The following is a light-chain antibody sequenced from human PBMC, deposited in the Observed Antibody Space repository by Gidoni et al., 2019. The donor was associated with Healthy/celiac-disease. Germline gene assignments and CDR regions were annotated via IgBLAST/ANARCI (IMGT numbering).Light chain of an antibody. CDR2: EAS. CDR3: QQYDNLPLT. Sequence: DIQTTPSPSSLSASVGDRVTITCQASQDISNFLNWYQQKPGKAPKLLIYEASNLETGVPSRFSGSGSGTDFTFTISSLQPEDIATYYCQQYDNLPLTFGGGTKVEIK. V-gene: IGKV1-33*01. J-gene: IGKJ4*01. CDR1: QDISNF.